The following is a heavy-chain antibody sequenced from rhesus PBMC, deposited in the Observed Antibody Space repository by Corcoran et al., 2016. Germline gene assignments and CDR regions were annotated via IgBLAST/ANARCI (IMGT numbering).Heavy chain of an antibody. J-gene: IGHJ6*01. CDR2: FYGNSAST. V-gene: IGHV4-143*01. Sequence: QVQLQESGPGLVKPSETLSLTCTVSGGSISGYYNWNWIRQSPGKGLEWIGAFYGNSASTNYTPSLKSRVTISKDTSKNHFSLRLTSVTAADTAVYYCARQGYTDHLGGLDSWGQGVVVTVSS. CDR3: ARQGYTDHLGGLDS. CDR1: GGSISGYYN. D-gene: IGHD2-39*02.